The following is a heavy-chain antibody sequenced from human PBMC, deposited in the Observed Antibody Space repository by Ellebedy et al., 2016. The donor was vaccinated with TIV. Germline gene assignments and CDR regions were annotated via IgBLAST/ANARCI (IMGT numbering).Heavy chain of an antibody. D-gene: IGHD3-22*01. Sequence: AASVKVSCKASGYTFTSYYMHWVRQAPGQGLEWMGRINLSDGSTSYAQKFQGRVTMTRDTSTSTVYMELRSLRSEDTAVYSCARGSVYDSSGYYYGGRSDAWGQGSLVTVSS. J-gene: IGHJ5*02. V-gene: IGHV1-46*01. CDR3: ARGSVYDSSGYYYGGRSDA. CDR2: INLSDGST. CDR1: GYTFTSYY.